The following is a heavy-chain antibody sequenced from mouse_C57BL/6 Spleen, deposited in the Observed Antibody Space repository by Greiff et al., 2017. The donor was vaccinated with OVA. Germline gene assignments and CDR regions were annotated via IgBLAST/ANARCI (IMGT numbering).Heavy chain of an antibody. CDR1: GFTFSDYG. Sequence: EVMLVESGGGLVKPGGSLKLSCAASGFTFSDYGMHWVRQAPEKGLEWVAYISSGSSTIYYADTVKGRFTISRDNAKNTLFLQTAGLRAEDTAMYYCGRASNYVFDDWGKGTTLTVSS. V-gene: IGHV5-17*01. D-gene: IGHD2-5*01. CDR2: ISSGSSTI. CDR3: GRASNYVFDD. J-gene: IGHJ2*01.